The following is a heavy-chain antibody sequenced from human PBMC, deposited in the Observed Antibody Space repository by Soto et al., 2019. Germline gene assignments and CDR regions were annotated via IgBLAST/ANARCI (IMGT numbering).Heavy chain of an antibody. Sequence: GGSLRLSCAASGFTFTSYSMHWVRQAPGKGLEWVAVISYDGSNKYYGDSVKGRFTISRDNSKNTLYLQMNSLRAEDTAVYYCAKDCQYYSDSSGFDYWGEGTLVTVSS. D-gene: IGHD3-22*01. V-gene: IGHV3-30*18. J-gene: IGHJ4*02. CDR2: ISYDGSNK. CDR1: GFTFTSYS. CDR3: AKDCQYYSDSSGFDY.